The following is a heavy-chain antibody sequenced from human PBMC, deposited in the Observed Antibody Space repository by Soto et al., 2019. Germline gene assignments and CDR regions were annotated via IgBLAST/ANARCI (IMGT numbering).Heavy chain of an antibody. CDR2: IISSSSTI. CDR3: ARDRTGTSSRLGHYYYYGMDV. CDR1: GFTFSSYS. Sequence: EVQLVESGGGLVQPGGSLRLSCSASGFTFSSYSMNWVRQAPGKGLEWVSAIISSSSTIYYADSVKGRFTISRDNAKNSLYLQMNSVRDEDTAVYYCARDRTGTSSRLGHYYYYGMDVWGQGTTVTVSS. D-gene: IGHD2-21*01. V-gene: IGHV3-48*02. J-gene: IGHJ6*02.